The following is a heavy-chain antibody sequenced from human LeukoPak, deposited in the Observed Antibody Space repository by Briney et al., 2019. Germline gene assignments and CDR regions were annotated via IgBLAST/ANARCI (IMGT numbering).Heavy chain of an antibody. CDR3: AREGGPLLRYFDWLS. V-gene: IGHV1-2*02. CDR2: INPISGVT. Sequence: ASVKVSCKASGYTFTDSYIHWVRQAPGQGLEWMGWINPISGVTNYAQKFQGRVTMTRDTSISTAYMELSRLRSDDTAVYYCAREGGPLLRYFDWLSWGQGTLVTVSS. D-gene: IGHD3-9*01. CDR1: GYTFTDSY. J-gene: IGHJ4*02.